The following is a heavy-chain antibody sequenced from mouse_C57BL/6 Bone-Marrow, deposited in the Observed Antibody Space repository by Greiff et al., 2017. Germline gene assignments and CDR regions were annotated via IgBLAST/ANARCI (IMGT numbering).Heavy chain of an antibody. Sequence: VQLKQSGPELVKPGASVKISCKASGYTFTDYYMNWVKQSHGKSLEWIGDINPNNGGTSYNQKFKGKATLTVDKSSSTAYMELRSLTSEDSAVYYCARWEDSSGYAWGQGTLVTVSA. J-gene: IGHJ3*01. V-gene: IGHV1-26*01. CDR1: GYTFTDYY. CDR2: INPNNGGT. D-gene: IGHD3-2*02. CDR3: ARWEDSSGYA.